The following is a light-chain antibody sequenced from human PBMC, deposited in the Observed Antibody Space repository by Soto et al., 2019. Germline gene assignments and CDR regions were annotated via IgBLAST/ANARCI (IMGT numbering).Light chain of an antibody. CDR2: AAS. V-gene: IGKV1-39*01. CDR1: QSISSY. Sequence: DIQMTQSPSSLSASAGDRVTIXXRASQSISSYLNWYQHKPGKAPKXVIYAASSLQTGVPSRFSGSRSGTDFALTISSLQRDDFATYYCQQTDSFPRTFGQGTKVDIK. CDR3: QQTDSFPRT. J-gene: IGKJ1*01.